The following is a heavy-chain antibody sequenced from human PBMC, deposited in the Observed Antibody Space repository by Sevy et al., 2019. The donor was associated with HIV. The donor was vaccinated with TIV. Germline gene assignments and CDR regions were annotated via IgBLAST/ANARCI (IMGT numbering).Heavy chain of an antibody. J-gene: IGHJ5*02. CDR3: AREEHVVAVTPMGNWFDP. CDR2: IDHRGST. D-gene: IGHD2-21*02. CDR1: GYSISSDYY. Sequence: SETLSLTCAVSGYSISSDYYWTWIRQPTGKGLEWIGSIDHRGSTYYNPSLKSRVTISVDTSKNQFSLKLGSMAAADTAVYYCAREEHVVAVTPMGNWFDPWGQGTLVTVSS. V-gene: IGHV4-38-2*02.